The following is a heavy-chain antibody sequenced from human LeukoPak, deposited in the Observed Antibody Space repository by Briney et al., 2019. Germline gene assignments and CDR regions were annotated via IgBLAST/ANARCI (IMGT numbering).Heavy chain of an antibody. V-gene: IGHV3-11*05. CDR1: GFTFSDYY. D-gene: IGHD4-23*01. CDR2: ISSSSSYT. Sequence: GGSLRLSCAASGFTFSDYYMSWIRQAPGKGLEWVSYISSSSSYTNYTDSVKGRFTISRDNAKNSLYLQMNSLRAEDTAVYYCARGRWRIDYWGQGTLVTVSS. CDR3: ARGRWRIDY. J-gene: IGHJ4*02.